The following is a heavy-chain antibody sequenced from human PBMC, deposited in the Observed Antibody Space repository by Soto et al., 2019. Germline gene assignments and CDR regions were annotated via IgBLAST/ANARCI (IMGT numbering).Heavy chain of an antibody. CDR1: GGSISSGGYY. Sequence: QVQLQESGPGLVKPSQTLSLTCTVSGGSISSGGYYWSWIRQHPGKGLEWIGYIYYSGSTYYNPSLKSRVTISVDTSKNQCSLKLSSVPAADTAVYYCARDQRDGSGSYVDYWGQGTLVTVSS. CDR3: ARDQRDGSGSYVDY. V-gene: IGHV4-31*03. D-gene: IGHD3-10*01. J-gene: IGHJ4*02. CDR2: IYYSGST.